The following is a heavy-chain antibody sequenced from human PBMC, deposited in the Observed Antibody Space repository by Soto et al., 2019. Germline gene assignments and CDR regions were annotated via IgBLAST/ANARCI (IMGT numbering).Heavy chain of an antibody. CDR3: ATAEVDY. CDR2: VTGDGHTI. Sequence: EGSLRLSCADSGFTFANSWMHWIRQAPGKGPEWVSRVTGDGHTIQYADSVKGRFTVSRDNAKNTLYLQMNSLRAEDTAVYYCATAEVDYWGPGTLVTVSS. V-gene: IGHV3-74*01. J-gene: IGHJ4*02. CDR1: GFTFANSW.